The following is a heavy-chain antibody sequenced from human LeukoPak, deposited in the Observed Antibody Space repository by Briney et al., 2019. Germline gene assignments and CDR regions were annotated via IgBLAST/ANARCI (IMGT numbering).Heavy chain of an antibody. V-gene: IGHV4-34*01. CDR2: INHSGST. D-gene: IGHD1-26*01. CDR3: ARGSIVGAYFEF. Sequence: SETLSLTCAVYGGPFSGYYWSWIRQPPGKGLEWIGEINHSGSTNYNPSLKSRVTILVDTSKTQFSLKLSSVPAADTAVYYCARGSIVGAYFEFWGQGTLVTVSS. CDR1: GGPFSGYY. J-gene: IGHJ4*02.